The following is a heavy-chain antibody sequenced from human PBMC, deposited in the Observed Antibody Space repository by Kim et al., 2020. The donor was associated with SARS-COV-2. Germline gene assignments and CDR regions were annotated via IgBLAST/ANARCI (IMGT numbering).Heavy chain of an antibody. V-gene: IGHV4-34*01. CDR2: GCT. D-gene: IGHD6-13*01. J-gene: IGHJ4*02. Sequence: GCTSYSPSLKSRVTISVDTSKNQFSLKLSSVTAADTAVYYCARLYSSTDYWGQGTLVTVSS. CDR3: ARLYSSTDY.